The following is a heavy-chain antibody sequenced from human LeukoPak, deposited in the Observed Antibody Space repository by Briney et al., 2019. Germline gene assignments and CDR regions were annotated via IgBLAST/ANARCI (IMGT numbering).Heavy chain of an antibody. V-gene: IGHV1-18*01. D-gene: IGHD3-22*01. CDR1: GYTFTGYG. CDR3: ARDYYYDSSGYYVG. J-gene: IGHJ4*02. Sequence: ASVKVSCKTSGYTFTGYGISWVRQAPGQGLEWMGWISAYNGNTNYAQKPQGRVTMTTDTSTSTAYMELRGLRSDDTAVYYCARDYYYDSSGYYVGWGQGTLVTVSS. CDR2: ISAYNGNT.